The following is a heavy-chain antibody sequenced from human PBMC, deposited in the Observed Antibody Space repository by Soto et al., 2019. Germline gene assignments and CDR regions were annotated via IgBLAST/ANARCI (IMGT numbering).Heavy chain of an antibody. V-gene: IGHV3-33*01. CDR2: IWCDGSDK. J-gene: IGHJ6*03. CDR3: ARDSGGDYHNYYMDV. CDR1: GFTFSNYA. Sequence: QMQLVESGGGVVQPGTSLRLSCAASGFTFSNYAMHWVRQAPGKGLEWVTIIWCDGSDKNYGDSVKGRFTISRDNSKNTLYLQMNSLRVEDTAVYYCARDSGGDYHNYYMDVWGKGTTVTVSS. D-gene: IGHD4-17*01.